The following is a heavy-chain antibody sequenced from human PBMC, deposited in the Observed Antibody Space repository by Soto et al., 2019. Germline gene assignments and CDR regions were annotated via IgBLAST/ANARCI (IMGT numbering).Heavy chain of an antibody. J-gene: IGHJ4*02. CDR2: INPNSGGT. CDR3: ARDKAAAGNRAFSDY. CDR1: GYTFTGYY. Sequence: ASVKVSCKASGYTFTGYYMHWVRQAPGQGLEWMGWINPNSGGTNYAQKFQGRVTMTRDTSISTAYMELSRLRSDDTAVYYCARDKAAAGNRAFSDYWGQGTLVTVSS. D-gene: IGHD6-13*01. V-gene: IGHV1-2*02.